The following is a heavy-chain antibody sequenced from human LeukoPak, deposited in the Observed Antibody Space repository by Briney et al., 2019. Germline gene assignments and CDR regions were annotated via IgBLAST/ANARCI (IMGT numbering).Heavy chain of an antibody. Sequence: ASVKVSCKASGYTFTGYYMHWVRQAPGQGLEWMGWINPNSGGTNYAQKFQGRVAMTRDTSISTAYMELSRLRSDDTAVYYCARGSDSDFWSGYSAWFDPWGQGTLVTVSS. CDR3: ARGSDSDFWSGYSAWFDP. J-gene: IGHJ5*02. CDR2: INPNSGGT. CDR1: GYTFTGYY. V-gene: IGHV1-2*02. D-gene: IGHD3-3*01.